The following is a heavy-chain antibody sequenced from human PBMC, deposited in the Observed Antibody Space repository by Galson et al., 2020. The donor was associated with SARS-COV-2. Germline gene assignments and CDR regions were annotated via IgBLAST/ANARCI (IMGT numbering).Heavy chain of an antibody. CDR2: IYYSGST. CDR3: ASYSMVRGVIY. V-gene: IGHV4-39*01. CDR1: GASISGSSYY. Sequence: ALETLSLTCTVSGASISGSSYYWGWIRQPPGKGLEWIGSIYYSGSTYDNPSLKSRVTISVDTSKNQFSLKLSSVTAADTAVYYCASYSMVRGVIYWGQGTLVTVSS. J-gene: IGHJ4*02. D-gene: IGHD3-10*01.